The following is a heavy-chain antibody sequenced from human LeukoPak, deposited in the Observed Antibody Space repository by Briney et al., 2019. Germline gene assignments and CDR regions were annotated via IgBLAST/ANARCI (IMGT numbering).Heavy chain of an antibody. CDR3: ARDLRRFAAYYFDY. D-gene: IGHD5/OR15-5a*01. V-gene: IGHV3-30*03. CDR2: ISSDGRDK. J-gene: IGHJ4*02. Sequence: GGSLRLSCAASGFTFSGYAIHWVRQAPGKGLEWVAVISSDGRDKHHADSVKGRFTISRDNSKNTLYLQTNSLRAVDTAVYYCARDLRRFAAYYFDYWGQGTLVTVSS. CDR1: GFTFSGYA.